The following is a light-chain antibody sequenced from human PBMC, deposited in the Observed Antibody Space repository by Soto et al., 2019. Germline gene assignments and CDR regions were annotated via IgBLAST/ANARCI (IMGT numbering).Light chain of an antibody. Sequence: DIVMTQSPLSLPVTPGEPASISCRSSQSLLDRNGYNHLNWYLQKPGQSPQLLIYYRASGVPDXXSGSGSGTDFTLKISRVEAEDVGVYYCMHALQIPITFGGGTKVEIK. CDR3: MHALQIPIT. V-gene: IGKV2-28*01. CDR1: QSLLDRNGYNH. J-gene: IGKJ4*01.